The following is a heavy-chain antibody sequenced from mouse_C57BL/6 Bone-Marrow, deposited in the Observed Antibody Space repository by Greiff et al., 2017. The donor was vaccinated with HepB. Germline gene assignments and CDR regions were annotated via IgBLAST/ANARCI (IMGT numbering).Heavy chain of an antibody. CDR1: GYTFTDYY. Sequence: EVQLQQSGPELVKPGASVKISCKASGYTFTDYYMNWVKQSHGKSLEWIGDINPNNGGTSYNQKFKGKATLTVDKSSSTAYMELRSLTSEDSAVYYCARGGQYYGSSYWYFDVWGTGTTVTVSS. CDR3: ARGGQYYGSSYWYFDV. D-gene: IGHD1-1*01. V-gene: IGHV1-26*01. J-gene: IGHJ1*03. CDR2: INPNNGGT.